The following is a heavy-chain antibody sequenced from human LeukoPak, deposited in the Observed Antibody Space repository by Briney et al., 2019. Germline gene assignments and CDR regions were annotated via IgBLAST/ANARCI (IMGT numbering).Heavy chain of an antibody. CDR3: ASDMSYSGYYIVY. J-gene: IGHJ4*02. CDR2: ISYDGSNE. Sequence: GGSLRLSCAASGFTFSSYAMHWDRQAPGKGLEWVALISYDGSNEYYVDSVKGRFTVSRDNSKNTLYLQMNSLRAEDTAVYYCASDMSYSGYYIVYWGQGGIVSVSS. CDR1: GFTFSSYA. D-gene: IGHD3-3*01. V-gene: IGHV3-30-3*01.